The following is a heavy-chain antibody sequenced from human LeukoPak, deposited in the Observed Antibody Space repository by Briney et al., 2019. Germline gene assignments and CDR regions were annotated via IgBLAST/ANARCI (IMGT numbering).Heavy chain of an antibody. Sequence: GGSLRLSCAASGFTFSSYAMSWVRQAPGKGLEWVSAISGSGGSTYYADSVKGRFTISRDNSKNTLYLQMNSLRAEDTALYYCAKDRAAAGKGTLDYWGQGTLVTVSS. CDR3: AKDRAAAGKGTLDY. CDR1: GFTFSSYA. D-gene: IGHD6-13*01. V-gene: IGHV3-23*01. CDR2: ISGSGGST. J-gene: IGHJ4*02.